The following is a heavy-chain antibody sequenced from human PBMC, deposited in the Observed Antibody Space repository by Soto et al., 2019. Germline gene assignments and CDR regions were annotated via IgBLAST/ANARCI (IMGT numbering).Heavy chain of an antibody. CDR2: ISAHNGNT. D-gene: IGHD1-1*01. Sequence: QVHLVQSGAEVKKPGASVKVSCKGSGYGFTNYGITWVRQAPGQGLEWMAWISAHNGNTNYAQKLQGRVTVTRDTSTSTAYMELRSLRSDDTAVYYCARGRYGDYWGQGALVTVSS. V-gene: IGHV1-18*01. CDR1: GYGFTNYG. CDR3: ARGRYGDY. J-gene: IGHJ4*02.